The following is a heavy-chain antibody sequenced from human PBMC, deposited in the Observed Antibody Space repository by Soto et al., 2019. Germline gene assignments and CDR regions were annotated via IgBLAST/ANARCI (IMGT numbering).Heavy chain of an antibody. CDR1: GLPGSSNH. D-gene: IGHD2-2*01. Sequence: VGSLRHSCAASGLPGSSNHMSWVRQAPGKGLEWVSVIYSGGDTYYADSVKGRFTISRDNSKNTLYVQMNSLRAEDTAVYYCARGRSIVVVPAAIPDAFDIWGQGTMVTVSS. CDR2: IYSGGDT. V-gene: IGHV3-53*01. J-gene: IGHJ3*02. CDR3: ARGRSIVVVPAAIPDAFDI.